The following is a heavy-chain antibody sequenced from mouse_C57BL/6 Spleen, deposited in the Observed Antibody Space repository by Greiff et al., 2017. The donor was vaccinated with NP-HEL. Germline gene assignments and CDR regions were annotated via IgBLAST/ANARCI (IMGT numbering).Heavy chain of an antibody. J-gene: IGHJ3*01. Sequence: QVQLQQSGAELARPGASVKLSCKASGYTFTSYGISWVKQRTGQGLEWIGEIYPRSGNTYYNEKFKGKATLTADKSSSTAYMELRSLTSEDSAVYFCAREDDGYYGSWFAYWGQGTLVTVSA. CDR3: AREDDGYYGSWFAY. D-gene: IGHD2-3*01. CDR1: GYTFTSYG. CDR2: IYPRSGNT. V-gene: IGHV1-81*01.